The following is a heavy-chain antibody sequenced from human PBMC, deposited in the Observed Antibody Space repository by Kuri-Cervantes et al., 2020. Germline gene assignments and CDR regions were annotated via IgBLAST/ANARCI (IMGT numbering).Heavy chain of an antibody. CDR2: ISPSTTYI. D-gene: IGHD4-17*01. Sequence: GESLKISCAASGFTFSRDTMNWVRQAPGKGLEWVSSISPSTTYIYYADSVRGRFTISRDNAKNSLYLQMNSLRAEDTAVYYCANYGDQRNYYYYYYMDVWGKGTTVTVSS. J-gene: IGHJ6*03. CDR1: GFTFSRDT. CDR3: ANYGDQRNYYYYYYMDV. V-gene: IGHV3-21*04.